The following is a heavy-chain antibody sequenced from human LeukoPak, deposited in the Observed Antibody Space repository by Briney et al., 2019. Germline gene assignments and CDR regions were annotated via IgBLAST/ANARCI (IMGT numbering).Heavy chain of an antibody. CDR1: GFTFTRYR. V-gene: IGHV3-21*01. J-gene: IGHJ3*01. D-gene: IGHD1-14*01. CDR2: IRSSSNEI. CDR3: TRDLDLYNDAFDV. Sequence: GGSLRLSCTASGFTFTRYRMNWVRQAPGKGLEWLSSIRSSSNEIYYADSVKGRFTISRDNAKNSVYLRINSLRAEDTAVYYCTRDLDLYNDAFDVWGQGTRVIVSS.